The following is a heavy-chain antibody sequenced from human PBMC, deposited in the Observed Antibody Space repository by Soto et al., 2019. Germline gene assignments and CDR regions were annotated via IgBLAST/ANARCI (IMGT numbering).Heavy chain of an antibody. Sequence: PGGSLRLSCAASGFTFSSYGMHWVRQAPGKGLEWVAVISYDGSNKYYADSVKGRFTISRDNSKNTLYLQMNSLRAEDTAVYYCAKDGPSGSYQSYYCYGMDVWGQGTTVTVSS. V-gene: IGHV3-30*18. CDR3: AKDGPSGSYQSYYCYGMDV. CDR1: GFTFSSYG. J-gene: IGHJ6*02. D-gene: IGHD1-26*01. CDR2: ISYDGSNK.